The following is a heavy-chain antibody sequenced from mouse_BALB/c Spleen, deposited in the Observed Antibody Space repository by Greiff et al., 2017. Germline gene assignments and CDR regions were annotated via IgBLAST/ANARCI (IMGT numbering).Heavy chain of an antibody. Sequence: VQRVESGPGLVAPSQSLSITCTVSGFSLTSYGVHWVRQPPGKGLEWLGVIWAGGSTNYNSALMSRLSISKDNSKSQVFLKMNSLQTDDTAMYYCARYGYDYAMDYWGQGTSVTVSS. CDR2: IWAGGST. J-gene: IGHJ4*01. CDR1: GFSLTSYG. V-gene: IGHV2-9*02. D-gene: IGHD2-2*01. CDR3: ARYGYDYAMDY.